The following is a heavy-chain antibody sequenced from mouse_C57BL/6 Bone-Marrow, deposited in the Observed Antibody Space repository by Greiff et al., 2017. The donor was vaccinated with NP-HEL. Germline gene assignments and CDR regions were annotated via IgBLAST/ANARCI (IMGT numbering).Heavy chain of an antibody. V-gene: IGHV1-39*01. Sequence: VQLKQSGPELVKPGASVKISCKASGYSFTDYNMNWVKQSNGKSLEWIGVINPNYGTTSYNQKFKGKATLTVDQSSSTAYMQLNSLTSEDSAVYYCARAYYGSSYVEDFDYWGQGTTLTVSS. CDR2: INPNYGTT. CDR1: GYSFTDYN. D-gene: IGHD1-1*01. J-gene: IGHJ2*01. CDR3: ARAYYGSSYVEDFDY.